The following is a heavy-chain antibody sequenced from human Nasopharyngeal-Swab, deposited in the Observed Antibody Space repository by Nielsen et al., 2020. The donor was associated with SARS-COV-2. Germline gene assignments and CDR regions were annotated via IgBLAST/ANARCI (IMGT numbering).Heavy chain of an antibody. V-gene: IGHV4-31*03. CDR2: IYYSGST. CDR3: ARAMIVVVINAFDI. D-gene: IGHD3-22*01. CDR1: GGSIRSYY. J-gene: IGHJ3*02. Sequence: SETLSLTCTVSGGSIRSYYWSWIRQHPGKGLEWIGYIYYSGSTYYNPSLKSRVTISVDTSKNQFSLKLSSVTAADTAVYYCARAMIVVVINAFDIWGQGTMVTVSS.